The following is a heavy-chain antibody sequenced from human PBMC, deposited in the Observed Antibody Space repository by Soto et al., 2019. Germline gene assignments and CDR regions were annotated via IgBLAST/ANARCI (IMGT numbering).Heavy chain of an antibody. CDR2: ISSSGSTI. V-gene: IGHV3-11*01. Sequence: GSLRLSCAASGFTFSDYYMSWIRQAPGKGLEWVSYISSSGSTIYYADSVKGRFTISRDNAKNSLYLQMNSLRAEDTAAYYCARDYQGYYDSSGYYGMDVWGQGTTVTVSS. CDR1: GFTFSDYY. D-gene: IGHD3-22*01. CDR3: ARDYQGYYDSSGYYGMDV. J-gene: IGHJ6*02.